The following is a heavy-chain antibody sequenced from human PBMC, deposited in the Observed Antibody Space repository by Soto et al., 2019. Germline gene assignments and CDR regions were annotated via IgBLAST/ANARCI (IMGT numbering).Heavy chain of an antibody. CDR3: ARSGGSYAVFDY. CDR1: GGSISSYY. V-gene: IGHV4-59*01. D-gene: IGHD1-26*01. J-gene: IGHJ4*02. Sequence: PSETLSLTCTVSGGSISSYYWSWIRQPPGKGLEWIGYIYYSGSTNYNPSLKSRVTISVDTSKNQFSLKLSSVTAADTAVYYCARSGGSYAVFDYWGQGTLVTVSS. CDR2: IYYSGST.